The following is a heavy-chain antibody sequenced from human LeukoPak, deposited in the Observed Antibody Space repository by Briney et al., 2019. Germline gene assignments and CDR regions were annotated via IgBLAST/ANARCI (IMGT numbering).Heavy chain of an antibody. CDR1: GGSISSGDYY. J-gene: IGHJ4*01. V-gene: IGHV4-30-4*01. Sequence: SQTLSLTCTVSGGSISSGDYYWSWIRQPPGKGLEWIGYIYHSGSTHFNPSLKSRVTISVDTSKNQFSLKLSSVTAADTAVYYCARVKYSSGPVDYWGQGTLVTVSS. D-gene: IGHD6-19*01. CDR3: ARVKYSSGPVDY. CDR2: IYHSGST.